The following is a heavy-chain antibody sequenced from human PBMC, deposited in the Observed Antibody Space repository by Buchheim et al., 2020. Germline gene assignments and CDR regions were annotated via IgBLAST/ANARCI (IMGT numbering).Heavy chain of an antibody. D-gene: IGHD3-9*01. CDR1: GFTFSDYA. Sequence: QAQLVESGGGVVQPGRSLRLSCAASGFTFSDYAMHWVRQAPGKGLEWVAVVSYDGSDQSYAESVRGRFTISRANSKSTLYLQMDSLRPEDTAVYYCAKYYDNILTAYNYFDLWGQGTL. CDR2: VSYDGSDQ. V-gene: IGHV3-30*18. CDR3: AKYYDNILTAYNYFDL. J-gene: IGHJ4*02.